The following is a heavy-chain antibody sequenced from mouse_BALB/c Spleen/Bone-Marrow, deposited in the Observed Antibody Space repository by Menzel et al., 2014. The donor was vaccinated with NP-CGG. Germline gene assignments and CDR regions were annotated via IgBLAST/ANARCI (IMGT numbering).Heavy chain of an antibody. CDR3: ARELVRGMDY. Sequence: VQLQESGAELVRPGTSVKVSCKASGYAFTNYRIEWIKQRPGQGLEWIGVINPGSGGINYNEKFKGKATLTADKSSSTAYTQLSSLTSDDSAVYFCARELVRGMDYWGQGTSVPVSS. V-gene: IGHV1-54*01. CDR1: GYAFTNYR. D-gene: IGHD1-1*01. J-gene: IGHJ4*01. CDR2: INPGSGGI.